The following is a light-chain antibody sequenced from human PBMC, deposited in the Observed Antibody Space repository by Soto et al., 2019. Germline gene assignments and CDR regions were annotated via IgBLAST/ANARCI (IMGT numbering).Light chain of an antibody. CDR2: DAS. CDR1: QSIGTW. CDR3: QQYNSYSWT. J-gene: IGKJ1*01. V-gene: IGKV1-5*01. Sequence: DIQMTQSPSSVSASVGDRVTITCRASQSIGTWLAWYQHRPGEGPKLLIHDASSLESGVPSRFSGSGSGTEFTLTISSLQPDDFATYYCQQYNSYSWTFGQGTKVDIK.